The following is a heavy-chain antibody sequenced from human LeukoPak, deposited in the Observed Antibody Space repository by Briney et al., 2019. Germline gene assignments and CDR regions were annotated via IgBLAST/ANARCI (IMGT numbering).Heavy chain of an antibody. D-gene: IGHD3-9*01. Sequence: ASVKVSCKASGYTFTSYAMHWVRQAPGQRLEWMGWINAGNGNTKYSQKFQGRVTITRDTSASTAYMELSSLRSEDTAVYYCAAIGGYDILTGAGDAFDTWGQETMVTVSS. CDR2: INAGNGNT. CDR3: AAIGGYDILTGAGDAFDT. CDR1: GYTFTSYA. J-gene: IGHJ3*02. V-gene: IGHV1-3*01.